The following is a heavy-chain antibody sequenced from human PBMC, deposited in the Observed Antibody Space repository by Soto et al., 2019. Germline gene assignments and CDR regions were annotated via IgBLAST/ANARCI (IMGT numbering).Heavy chain of an antibody. CDR1: RFTIRTYF. D-gene: IGHD4-4*01. J-gene: IGHJ4*01. CDR2: LSGSGGST. Sequence: PGGSLRLCWVASRFTIRTYFMSWVRQDQGKGKEWVSLLSGSGGSTYYAESVKGRFTISRDNSKNTLYLQMSSLRAEDTAVYYCAKVAYSRNISGALVYWGNGTLVSVYS. CDR3: AKVAYSRNISGALVY. V-gene: IGHV3-23*01.